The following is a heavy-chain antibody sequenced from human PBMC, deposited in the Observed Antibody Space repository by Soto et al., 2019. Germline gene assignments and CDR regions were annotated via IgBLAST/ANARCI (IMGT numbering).Heavy chain of an antibody. CDR2: INPNSGGT. Sequence: GASVKVCCEASGYTFTGYYMHWVRQAPGQGLEWMGWINPNSGGTNYAQKFQGRVTMTRDTSTSTAYMELSRLRSDDTAVYYCARVSSPEWFGEPNYYSYCGMDFWGQAPTLSVTS. CDR3: ARVSSPEWFGEPNYYSYCGMDF. D-gene: IGHD3-10*01. V-gene: IGHV1-2*02. J-gene: IGHJ6*02. CDR1: GYTFTGYY.